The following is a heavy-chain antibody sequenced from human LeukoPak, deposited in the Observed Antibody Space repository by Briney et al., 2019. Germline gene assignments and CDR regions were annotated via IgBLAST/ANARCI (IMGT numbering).Heavy chain of an antibody. V-gene: IGHV3-21*04. CDR3: VESQRLQGVFDS. D-gene: IGHD4-11*01. Sequence: PGGSLRLSCAASGFTFSSYSMNWVRQAPGKGLEWVSSISSSSSYIYYADSVRGRFTISRDNAKNSLFLQMNSLAADDTAMYYCVESQRLQGVFDSWGQGTLITVSS. CDR1: GFTFSSYS. CDR2: ISSSSSYI. J-gene: IGHJ5*01.